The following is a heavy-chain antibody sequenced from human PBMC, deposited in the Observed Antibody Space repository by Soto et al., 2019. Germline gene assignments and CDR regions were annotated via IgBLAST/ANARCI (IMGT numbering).Heavy chain of an antibody. V-gene: IGHV1-24*01. CDR3: ATVNLNYYDSRIAFAAEYFRH. D-gene: IGHD3-22*01. Sequence: ASVKVSCKVSGYTLTELSMHWVRQAPGKGLEWMGGFDPEDGETIYAQKFQGRVTMTEDTSTDTAYMELSSLRSEDTAVYYCATVNLNYYDSRIAFAAEYFRHWGQGTLVTVSS. CDR1: GYTLTELS. CDR2: FDPEDGET. J-gene: IGHJ1*01.